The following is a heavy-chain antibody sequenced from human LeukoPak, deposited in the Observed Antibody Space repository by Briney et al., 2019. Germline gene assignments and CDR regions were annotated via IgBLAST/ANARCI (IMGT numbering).Heavy chain of an antibody. CDR1: GYTFTTYG. CDR2: ISGYDGNT. J-gene: IGHJ4*02. CDR3: ARTVTTSSYYFDY. Sequence: VASVKVSCKASGYTFTTYGVSWVRQAPGQGLEWMGWISGYDGNTNYAQKLRGRVTMTTDTSTSTACMDLRSLRSDDTALYYCARTVTTSSYYFDYWGQGTLVTVSS. D-gene: IGHD4-17*01. V-gene: IGHV1-18*01.